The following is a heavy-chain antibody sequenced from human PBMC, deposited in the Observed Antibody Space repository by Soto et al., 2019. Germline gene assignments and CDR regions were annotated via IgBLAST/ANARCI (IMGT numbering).Heavy chain of an antibody. D-gene: IGHD2-21*02. Sequence: QVQLVQSGAEEKKRGASVKVSCKASGYTVTSYAMHWVRQAPGQRLEWMGWINAGNGNTKYSQKFQGRVTITRDTSASTAYMELSSLRSEDTALYYCARSIVVVTALDYWGQGTLVTVSS. CDR1: GYTVTSYA. V-gene: IGHV1-3*05. CDR2: INAGNGNT. CDR3: ARSIVVVTALDY. J-gene: IGHJ4*02.